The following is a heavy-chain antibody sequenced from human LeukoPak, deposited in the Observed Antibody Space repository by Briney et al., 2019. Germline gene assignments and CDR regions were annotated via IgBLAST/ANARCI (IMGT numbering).Heavy chain of an antibody. J-gene: IGHJ6*04. D-gene: IGHD3-22*01. CDR1: GYTFTSYA. CDR2: INTNTGNP. CDR3: ARGISSGYLDV. V-gene: IGHV7-4-1*02. Sequence: ASLKVSCQASGYTFTSYAMNWVRQTPGQGLEWMGWINTNTGNPTYAQGFTGRFVFSLDTSVSTAYLQISSLKAEDTAVYYCARGISSGYLDVWGKGTTVTVSS.